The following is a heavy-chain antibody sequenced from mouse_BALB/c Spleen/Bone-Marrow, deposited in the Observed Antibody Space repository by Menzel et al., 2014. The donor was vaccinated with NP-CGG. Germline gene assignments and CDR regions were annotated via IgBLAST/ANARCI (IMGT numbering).Heavy chain of an antibody. V-gene: IGHV1-67*01. J-gene: IGHJ2*01. Sequence: QVQLQQSGPELVRPGASVKISCKGFGYTFTGYAIHWVKQSHAKTLEWIGVISSYSGNTNYNQKFKGRATMTVDKSSSTAYMELARLTSEDSAIYYCASTAGTQYGYFAYWGQGTTLTVSS. CDR3: ASTAGTQYGYFAY. CDR2: ISSYSGNT. CDR1: GYTFTGYA. D-gene: IGHD1-2*01.